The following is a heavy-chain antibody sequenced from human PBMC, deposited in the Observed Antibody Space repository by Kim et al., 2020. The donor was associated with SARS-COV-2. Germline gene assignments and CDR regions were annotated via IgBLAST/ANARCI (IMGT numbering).Heavy chain of an antibody. J-gene: IGHJ4*02. D-gene: IGHD4-17*01. Sequence: SYAQKFQGRVTRTRDTSTSTVYMELGSLRSEDTAVYYCARGAAQYGFFDYWGQGTLVTVSS. CDR3: ARGAAQYGFFDY. V-gene: IGHV1-46*01.